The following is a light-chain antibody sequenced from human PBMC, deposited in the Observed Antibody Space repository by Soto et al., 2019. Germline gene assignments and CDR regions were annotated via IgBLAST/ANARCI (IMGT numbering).Light chain of an antibody. CDR3: QQYGSSQYT. CDR2: GAS. Sequence: EIVLTQSRGTLSLSPGERATLSCRASQSVNNNYLAWYQQKPGQAPRLLIYGASSRATGIPDRFSGSGSGTDFTLTISRLEPEDFAVYYCQQYGSSQYTFGQGTKLEIK. V-gene: IGKV3-20*01. CDR1: QSVNNNY. J-gene: IGKJ2*01.